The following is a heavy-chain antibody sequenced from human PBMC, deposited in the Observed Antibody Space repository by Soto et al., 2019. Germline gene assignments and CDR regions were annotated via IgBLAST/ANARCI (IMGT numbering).Heavy chain of an antibody. V-gene: IGHV4-34*01. CDR3: ARSPPRSLYYYGMDV. J-gene: IGHJ6*02. CDR2: INHSGST. Sequence: LSLTFAVCGXSFSGYYWSWIRQPPGKGLEWIGEINHSGSTNYNPSLKSRVTISVDTSKNQFSLKLSSVTAADTAVYYCARSPPRSLYYYGMDVWGQGTTVTVSS. CDR1: GXSFSGYY.